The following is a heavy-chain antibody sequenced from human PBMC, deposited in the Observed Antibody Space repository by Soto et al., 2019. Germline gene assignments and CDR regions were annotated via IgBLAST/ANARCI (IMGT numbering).Heavy chain of an antibody. V-gene: IGHV3-33*01. CDR3: ARENDVYYFDY. CDR1: GFTFSSYG. Sequence: GGSLRLSCAASGFTFSSYGMHWVRQAPGKGLEWVAVIWYDGSNKNYADSVKGRFTISRDNPKSTLFLQMNSLRAEDTAVYYCARENDVYYFDYWGQGTLVTVSS. D-gene: IGHD3-16*01. J-gene: IGHJ4*02. CDR2: IWYDGSNK.